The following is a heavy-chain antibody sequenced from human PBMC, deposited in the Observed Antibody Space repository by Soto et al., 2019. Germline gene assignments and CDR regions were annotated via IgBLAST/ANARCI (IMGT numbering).Heavy chain of an antibody. V-gene: IGHV3-30-3*01. J-gene: IGHJ6*02. CDR2: ISYDGSNK. CDR1: GFTFSSYA. Sequence: PGGSLRLSCAASGFTFSSYAMHWVRQAPGKGLEWVAVISYDGSNKYYADSVKGRFTISRDNSKNTLYLQMNSLRAEDTAVYYCARARYGMDVWGQGTTVNVSS. CDR3: ARARYGMDV.